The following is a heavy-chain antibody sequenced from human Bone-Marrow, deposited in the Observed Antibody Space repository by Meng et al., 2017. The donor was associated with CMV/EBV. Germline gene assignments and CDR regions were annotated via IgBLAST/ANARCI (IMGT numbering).Heavy chain of an antibody. Sequence: ASVKVSCKTSGYTFTTFDINWVRQAPGQGLEWMALISAYSGDTKYAQKFQGRVTLTPDTSTRTAYMEIRSLRAEDTAVYYCARITSFFGVANGWFDPWGQGTLVTVSS. D-gene: IGHD3-3*02. J-gene: IGHJ5*02. CDR2: ISAYSGDT. CDR1: GYTFTTFD. V-gene: IGHV1-18*01. CDR3: ARITSFFGVANGWFDP.